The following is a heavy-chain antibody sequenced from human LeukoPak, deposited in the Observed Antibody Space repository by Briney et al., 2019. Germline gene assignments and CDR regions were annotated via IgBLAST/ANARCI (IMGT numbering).Heavy chain of an antibody. Sequence: KXSCKASGGTFSSYAISWVRQAPGQGLEWMGRIIPILGIANYAQKFQGRVTITADKSTSTAYMELSRLRSDDTAVYYCARDRSPNVLRFSEWAPVVADAFDIWGQGTMVTVSS. V-gene: IGHV1-69*04. CDR3: ARDRSPNVLRFSEWAPVVADAFDI. CDR2: IIPILGIA. D-gene: IGHD3-3*01. CDR1: GGTFSSYA. J-gene: IGHJ3*02.